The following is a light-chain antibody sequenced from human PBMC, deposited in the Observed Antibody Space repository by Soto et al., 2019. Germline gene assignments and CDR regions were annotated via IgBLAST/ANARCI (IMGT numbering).Light chain of an antibody. CDR2: EVS. V-gene: IGLV2-14*01. CDR1: SSDVGGYNY. J-gene: IGLJ1*01. CDR3: RSYTSSSTLEV. Sequence: QSALTQPASVSGSPGQSITISCTGTSSDVGGYNYVSWYQQHPGKAPKLMIYEVSNRPSGVSNRFSGSKSGNTASLTISGLQAEDEADYYCRSYTSSSTLEVFGAGTKVT.